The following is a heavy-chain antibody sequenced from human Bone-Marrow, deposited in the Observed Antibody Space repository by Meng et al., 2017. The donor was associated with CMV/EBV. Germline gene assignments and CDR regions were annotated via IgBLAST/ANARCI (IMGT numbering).Heavy chain of an antibody. CDR3: TRSPGLRYYYYGMDV. CDR2: IRSKANSYAT. D-gene: IGHD3-10*01. J-gene: IGHJ6*02. CDR1: GFTFSSYA. Sequence: GESLKISCAASGFTFSSYAMHWVRQASGKGLEWVGRIRSKANSYATAYAASVKGRFTISRDDSKNTAYLQMNSLKTEDTAVYYCTRSPGLRYYYYGMDVWGQGTTVTVSS. V-gene: IGHV3-73*01.